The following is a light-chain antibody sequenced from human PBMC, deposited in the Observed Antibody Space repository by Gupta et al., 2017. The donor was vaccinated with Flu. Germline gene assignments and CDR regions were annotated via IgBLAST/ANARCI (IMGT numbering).Light chain of an antibody. J-gene: IGKJ2*01. V-gene: IGKV1-5*03. CDR1: QSISSW. CDR2: KAS. Sequence: PSTLSASVGDRVTITCRASQSISSWLAWYQQKPGKAPKLLIYKASSLESGVPARFSGSGSGTEFTLTISSLQPDDVATYYCQQYNSYSYTFGQGTKLEIK. CDR3: QQYNSYSYT.